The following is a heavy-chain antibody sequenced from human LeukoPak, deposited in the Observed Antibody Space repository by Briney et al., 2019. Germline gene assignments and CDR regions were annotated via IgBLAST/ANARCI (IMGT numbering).Heavy chain of an antibody. V-gene: IGHV3-66*01. J-gene: IGHJ6*02. CDR3: ARFPGIANVFYYGMDV. CDR1: GFIVSNNY. CDR2: IYSGGST. D-gene: IGHD6-13*01. Sequence: GGSLRLSCAASGFIVSNNYINWVRQAPGKGLEWVSVIYSGGSTYYADSVKGRFTISRDSSRNTLYLQMNSLRVEDTAVYYCARFPGIANVFYYGMDVWGQGTTVTVSS.